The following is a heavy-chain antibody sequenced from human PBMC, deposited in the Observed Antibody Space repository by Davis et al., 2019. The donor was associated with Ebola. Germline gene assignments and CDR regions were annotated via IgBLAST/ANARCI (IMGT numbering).Heavy chain of an antibody. V-gene: IGHV3-7*01. Sequence: GESLKISCAASGFTFRSYWMSWVRQAPGKGLEWVAKIKEDGSEKLEVDSVKGRFTISRDNAKDSLYLQMNSLRAEDTAVYYCARRLRDWSFFDYWGQGTLVTVSS. CDR1: GFTFRSYW. CDR3: ARRLRDWSFFDY. D-gene: IGHD3-9*01. CDR2: IKEDGSEK. J-gene: IGHJ4*02.